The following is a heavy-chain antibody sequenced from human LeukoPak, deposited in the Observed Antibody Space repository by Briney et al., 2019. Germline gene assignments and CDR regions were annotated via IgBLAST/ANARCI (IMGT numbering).Heavy chain of an antibody. CDR1: GYSISSGYY. Sequence: PSETLSLTCTVSGYSISSGYYWGWIRQPPGKGLEWIGGIYHRGSTYYNPSLKSRVTISVDTSKNQFFLKLNSVTAADTAVYYCARYRNCGSDYYDAFDIWGQGTMVTVSS. D-gene: IGHD2-21*02. CDR3: ARYRNCGSDYYDAFDI. CDR2: IYHRGST. V-gene: IGHV4-38-2*02. J-gene: IGHJ3*02.